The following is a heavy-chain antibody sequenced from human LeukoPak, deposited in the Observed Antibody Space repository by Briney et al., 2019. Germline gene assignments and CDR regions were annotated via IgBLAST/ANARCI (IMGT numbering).Heavy chain of an antibody. V-gene: IGHV3-30*18. CDR1: GFTFSSYG. Sequence: GGSLRLSCAASGFTFSSYGMHWVRQAPGKGLEWVAVISYDGSNKYYADSVKGRFTISRDNAKNSLYLQMNSLRAEDTALYYCAKARMGSSSFDYWGQGTLVTVSS. D-gene: IGHD6-6*01. J-gene: IGHJ4*02. CDR2: ISYDGSNK. CDR3: AKARMGSSSFDY.